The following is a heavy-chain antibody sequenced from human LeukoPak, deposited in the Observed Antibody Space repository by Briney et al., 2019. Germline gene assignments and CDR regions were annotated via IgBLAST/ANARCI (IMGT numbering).Heavy chain of an antibody. CDR1: RHTLTQLS. CDR2: FDPEDGEA. D-gene: IGHD2-15*01. CDR3: AKPQHIVVVGDAFDI. V-gene: IGHV1-24*01. J-gene: IGHJ3*02. Sequence: ASVTVSRKVSRHTLTQLSYQRLRQAPGTALEGMGGFDPEDGEAIYAQNFQGRVTMTEDTSTDTAYMELRSLRSDDTAVYYCAKPQHIVVVGDAFDIWGQGTMVTVSS.